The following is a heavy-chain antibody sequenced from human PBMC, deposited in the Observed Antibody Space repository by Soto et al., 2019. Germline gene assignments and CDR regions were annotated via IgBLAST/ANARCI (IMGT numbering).Heavy chain of an antibody. CDR3: AREGNLGRWLQPLDF. V-gene: IGHV4-61*01. D-gene: IGHD5-12*01. CDR2: IYYSGST. Sequence: PSETLSLTCTVSGGSVSSGSYYWSWIRQPPGKGLEWIGYIYYSGSTKYNPSLKSRVTMSVDTSKNQFSLKLISVTAADTAKYFCAREGNLGRWLQPLDFWGQGTLVTVSS. CDR1: GGSVSSGSYY. J-gene: IGHJ4*02.